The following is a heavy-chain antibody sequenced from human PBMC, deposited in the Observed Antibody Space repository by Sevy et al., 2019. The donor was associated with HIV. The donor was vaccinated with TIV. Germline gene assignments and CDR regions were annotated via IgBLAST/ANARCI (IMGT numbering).Heavy chain of an antibody. CDR3: AREGCTKPHDY. J-gene: IGHJ4*02. CDR1: GFDFSIYS. CDR2: LSFGCGKI. D-gene: IGHD2-8*01. V-gene: IGHV3-23*01. Sequence: GGSLRLSCAASGFDFSIYSMSWVRQAPGKGLEWVSTLSFGCGKINYADSVKGRFTISSDNSKSSVYLQMTNMRVEDTAVYYCAREGCTKPHDYWGQGTLVTVSS.